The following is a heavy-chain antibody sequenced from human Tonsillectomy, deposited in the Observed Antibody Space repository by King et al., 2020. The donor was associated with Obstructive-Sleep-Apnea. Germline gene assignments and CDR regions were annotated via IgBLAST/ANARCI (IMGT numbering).Heavy chain of an antibody. CDR2: ICYSGTT. J-gene: IGHJ4*02. Sequence: QLQESGPGLMKPSETLSLTCTVSGGSISSSSYYWGWIRQPPGKGLEWFGHICYSGTTYYNPSVKSRVTISVDTSKNQFSLKLSSVTAADTAVYYCARLFNGDYVVDYWGQGTLVTVSS. V-gene: IGHV4-39*01. CDR1: GGSISSSSYY. D-gene: IGHD4-17*01. CDR3: ARLFNGDYVVDY.